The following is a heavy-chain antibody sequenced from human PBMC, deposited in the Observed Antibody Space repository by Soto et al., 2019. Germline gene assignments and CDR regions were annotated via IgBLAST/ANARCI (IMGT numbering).Heavy chain of an antibody. CDR1: GGSISTDY. J-gene: IGHJ4*02. CDR2: FYYSGST. CDR3: ARAYGGGGWTFDS. Sequence: PSETLALTCTVCGGSISTDYWSWIRKPPGKGLEWIAYFYYSGSTNYNPSLKSRVTISVDTSKNQISLKLSSATAADTAVYYCARAYGGGGWTFDSWGPGALVTVSS. D-gene: IGHD6-19*01. V-gene: IGHV4-59*01.